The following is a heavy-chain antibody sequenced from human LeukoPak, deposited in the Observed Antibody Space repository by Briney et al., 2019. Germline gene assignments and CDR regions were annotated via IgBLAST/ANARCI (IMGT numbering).Heavy chain of an antibody. CDR1: GGSFSGYY. Sequence: SETLSLTCAVYGGSFSGYYWSWIRQPPGKGLEWIGEINHSGSTNYNPSLKSRVTISVDTSKNQFSLRLSSVTAADTAVYYCARGHRVSSSWYVDYWGQGTLVTVSS. J-gene: IGHJ4*02. CDR2: INHSGST. CDR3: ARGHRVSSSWYVDY. D-gene: IGHD6-13*01. V-gene: IGHV4-34*01.